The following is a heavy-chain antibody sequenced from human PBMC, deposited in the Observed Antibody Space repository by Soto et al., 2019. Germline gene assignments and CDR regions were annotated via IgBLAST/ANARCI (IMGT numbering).Heavy chain of an antibody. CDR1: GFTFTGYW. CDR2: IKGDGSEK. J-gene: IGHJ6*02. V-gene: IGHV3-7*01. CDR3: GRDEVRNGVGV. Sequence: GGSLRLSCVASGFTFTGYWMSWVRQAPGKGLEWVANIKGDGSEKRYVDSVKGRLTISRDNAKNSVYLQMNSLRVEDTALYYCGRDEVRNGVGVWGQGTTVTVSS.